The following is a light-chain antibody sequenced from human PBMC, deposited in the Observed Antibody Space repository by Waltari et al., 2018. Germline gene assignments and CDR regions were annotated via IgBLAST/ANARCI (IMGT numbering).Light chain of an antibody. V-gene: IGLV2-14*03. CDR3: SSWTGTSTLVL. J-gene: IGLJ2*01. CDR2: DVS. CDR1: SSHIGRYNY. Sequence: QSALTQPASVSVSPGQSITISCTGTSSHIGRYNYCSWYQQHSGKAPKLLIYDVSNRPSGVSYRFSGSRSGNTASLTISGLQADDEADYFCSSWTGTSTLVLFGGGTRLTVL.